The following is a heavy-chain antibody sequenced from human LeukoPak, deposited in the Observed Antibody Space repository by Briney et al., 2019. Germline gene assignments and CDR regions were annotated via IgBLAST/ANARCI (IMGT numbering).Heavy chain of an antibody. Sequence: GGSLRLSCAASGFTFNSYWMNWVRQAPGKGLEWVANMKQDGSEKYYVDSVKGRFTISRDNAKNSLYLQMNSLRAEDTAVYYCARDDDWNYEDYWGQGTLVTVSS. CDR3: ARDDDWNYEDY. CDR1: GFTFNSYW. CDR2: MKQDGSEK. V-gene: IGHV3-7*01. D-gene: IGHD1-7*01. J-gene: IGHJ4*02.